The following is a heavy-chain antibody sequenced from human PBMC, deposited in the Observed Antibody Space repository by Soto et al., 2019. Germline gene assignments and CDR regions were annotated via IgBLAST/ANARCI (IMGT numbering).Heavy chain of an antibody. Sequence: EAQLVESGGGLVQPGGSLRLSCAASGFAFSSYSMHWVRQAPWKWLEWVSYISGSSSTIYYADSVKGRFTISRDNAKNSLYLQMNSLRAEDTAVYYCAREGYCYYYGMDVWGQGTTVTVSS. CDR1: GFAFSSYS. J-gene: IGHJ6*02. CDR3: AREGYCYYYGMDV. V-gene: IGHV3-48*01. CDR2: ISGSSSTI.